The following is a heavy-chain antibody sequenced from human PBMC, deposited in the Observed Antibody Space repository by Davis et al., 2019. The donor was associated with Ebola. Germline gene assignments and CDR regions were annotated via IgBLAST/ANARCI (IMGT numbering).Heavy chain of an antibody. J-gene: IGHJ4*02. Sequence: GGSLRLSCAASGFTFSSYAMHWVRQAPGKGLEWVAVISYDGSNKYYADSVKGRFTISRDNSKNTLYLQMNSLRAEDTAVYYCARGGFVVVPAAKGDYFDYWGQGTLVTVSS. CDR1: GFTFSSYA. CDR2: ISYDGSNK. V-gene: IGHV3-30-3*01. CDR3: ARGGFVVVPAAKGDYFDY. D-gene: IGHD2-2*01.